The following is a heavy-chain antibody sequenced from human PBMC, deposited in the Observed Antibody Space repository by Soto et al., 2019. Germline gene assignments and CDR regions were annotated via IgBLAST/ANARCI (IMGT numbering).Heavy chain of an antibody. CDR3: ARRQMYSSAYPYYYYMDV. CDR1: GGSLSGYY. Sequence: SETLSLTCAVYGGSLSGYYWSWIRQPPGKGLEWIGEINHSGSTNYNPSLKSRVTISVDTSKNQFSLRLSSVTAADTAVYYCARRQMYSSAYPYYYYMDVWGKGTTVTVSS. CDR2: INHSGST. D-gene: IGHD6-6*01. V-gene: IGHV4-34*01. J-gene: IGHJ6*03.